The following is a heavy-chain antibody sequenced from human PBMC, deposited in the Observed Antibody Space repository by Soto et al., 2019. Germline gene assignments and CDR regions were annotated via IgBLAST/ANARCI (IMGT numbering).Heavy chain of an antibody. CDR2: ISYDGSNK. Sequence: TGGSLRLSCAASGFTFSSYGMHWVRQAPGKGLEWVAVISYDGSNKYYADSVKGRFTISRDNSKNTLYLQMNSLRAEDTAVYYCAKAPPTENVNTAMIGFDYWGQGTLVTVYS. V-gene: IGHV3-30*18. CDR1: GFTFSSYG. J-gene: IGHJ4*02. D-gene: IGHD5-18*01. CDR3: AKAPPTENVNTAMIGFDY.